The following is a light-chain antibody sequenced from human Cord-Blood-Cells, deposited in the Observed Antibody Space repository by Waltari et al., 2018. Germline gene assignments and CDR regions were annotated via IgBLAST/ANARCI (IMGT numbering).Light chain of an antibody. CDR1: RRAVGGYNY. CDR2: DVS. V-gene: IGLV2-11*01. Sequence: QSALTPPPPVSGSPGQALTIPCTGTRRAVGGYNYVSWYQQHPGKAPKLMIYDVSKRPSGVPDRFSGSKSGNTASLTISGLQAEDEADYYCCSYAGSYPWVFGGGTKLTVL. CDR3: CSYAGSYPWV. J-gene: IGLJ3*02.